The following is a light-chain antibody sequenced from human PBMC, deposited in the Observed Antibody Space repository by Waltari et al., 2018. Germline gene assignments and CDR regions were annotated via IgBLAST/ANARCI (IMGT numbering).Light chain of an antibody. J-gene: IGLJ3*02. CDR3: SEYTSSIAWV. Sequence: QSSLTQPASVSVSPGQSITLSFTGTSRHFGGYHYVSWSQHHPGKAPKLMIYEVSNRPSGVENRFSGSQSGNTDAMTMSGLQDEDEAHYYCSEYTSSIAWVFGGGTKLTVL. V-gene: IGLV2-14*01. CDR2: EVS. CDR1: SRHFGGYHY.